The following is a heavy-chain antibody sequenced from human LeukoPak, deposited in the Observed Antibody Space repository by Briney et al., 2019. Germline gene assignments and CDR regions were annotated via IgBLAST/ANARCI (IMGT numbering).Heavy chain of an antibody. CDR3: AKMFYPAIAAADFFDY. J-gene: IGHJ4*02. D-gene: IGHD6-13*01. CDR2: INSDGSST. Sequence: GGSLRLSCAASGFTFSSYWMHWVRQAPGKGLVWVSRINSDGSSTSYADSVKGRFTISRDNAKNTLYLQMNSLRAEDTAVYYCAKMFYPAIAAADFFDYWGQGTLVTVSS. CDR1: GFTFSSYW. V-gene: IGHV3-74*01.